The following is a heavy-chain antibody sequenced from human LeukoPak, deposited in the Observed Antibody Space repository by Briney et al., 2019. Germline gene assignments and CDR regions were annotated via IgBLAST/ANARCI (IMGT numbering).Heavy chain of an antibody. V-gene: IGHV3-64*01. D-gene: IGHD2-21*01. Sequence: GGSLRLSCAASGFTFSSYAMHWVRQAPGKGLEYVSAISSNGGSTYYANSVKGRFTISRDNSKNTLYLQMGSLRAEDMAVYYCARNRWEVIAMTGGSLDIWGQGTMVTVSS. CDR1: GFTFSSYA. CDR2: ISSNGGST. CDR3: ARNRWEVIAMTGGSLDI. J-gene: IGHJ3*02.